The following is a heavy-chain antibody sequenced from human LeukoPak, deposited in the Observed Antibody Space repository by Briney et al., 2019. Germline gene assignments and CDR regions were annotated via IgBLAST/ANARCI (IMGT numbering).Heavy chain of an antibody. V-gene: IGHV4-59*01. D-gene: IGHD3-22*01. J-gene: IGHJ6*02. Sequence: SEALSLTCTVSGGSISSYYWSWIRQPPGKGLEWIGYIYYSGSTNYNPSLKSRVTISVDTSKNQFSLKLSSVTAADTAVYYCARDPGGSGYYPYYYYGMDVWGQGTTVTVSS. CDR3: ARDPGGSGYYPYYYYGMDV. CDR1: GGSISSYY. CDR2: IYYSGST.